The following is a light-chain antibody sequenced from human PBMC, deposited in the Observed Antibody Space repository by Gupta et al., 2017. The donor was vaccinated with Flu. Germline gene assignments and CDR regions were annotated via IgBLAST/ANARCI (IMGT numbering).Light chain of an antibody. CDR3: QRRASHWWT. CDR1: QGIKHY. Sequence: QMTQSPSSLSASVGDSVTITCRASQGIKHYLAWYHHRPGEVPKLLIRDASTLLSGVPSRFGGSGFGTEFTLTIMILHPEDVGTYYCQRRASHWWTLRPGAAVRIK. CDR2: DAS. J-gene: IGKJ1*01. V-gene: IGKV1-27*01.